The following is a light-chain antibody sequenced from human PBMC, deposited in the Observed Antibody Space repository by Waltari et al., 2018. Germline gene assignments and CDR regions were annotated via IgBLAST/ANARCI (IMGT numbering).Light chain of an antibody. CDR1: QDISNY. Sequence: DIQMTQSPSSLSASVGDRVTINCQASQDISNYLNWYQQKPGKAPKLLLYDASNLETGVPSRFSGSGSGTDFTFTISSLQPEDIATYYCQQYDNLPITFGQGTRLEIK. CDR3: QQYDNLPIT. CDR2: DAS. J-gene: IGKJ5*01. V-gene: IGKV1-33*01.